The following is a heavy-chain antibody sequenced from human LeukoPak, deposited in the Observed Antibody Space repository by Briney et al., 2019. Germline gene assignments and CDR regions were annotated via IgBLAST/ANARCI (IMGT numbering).Heavy chain of an antibody. J-gene: IGHJ4*02. CDR2: ISSGSSTI. V-gene: IGHV3-48*04. CDR1: GFTFSSDS. D-gene: IGHD3-10*01. Sequence: PGGSLRLSCAASGFTFSSDSMNWVRQAPGKGLEWVSYISSGSSTIYYADSVKGRFTISRDNAKNSLYLQMNSLRAGDTAVYYCARVTMIRGITYDYWGQGALVTVSS. CDR3: ARVTMIRGITYDY.